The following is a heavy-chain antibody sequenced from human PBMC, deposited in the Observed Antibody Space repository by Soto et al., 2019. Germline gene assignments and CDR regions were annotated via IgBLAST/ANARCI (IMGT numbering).Heavy chain of an antibody. V-gene: IGHV2-5*02. CDR3: AHRVLRTVFGLVTTTAIYFDF. D-gene: IGHD3-3*01. Sequence: QITLNESGPTPVKPRQTLTLTCTFSGFSLTTSGVGVGWIRQSPGKAPEWLALIYWDDDKRYSPSLKSRLTITKSTSNNQVVLTMADLDPADTATYYCAHRVLRTVFGLVTTTAIYFDFWGPGTPVAVSS. CDR2: IYWDDDK. CDR1: GFSLTTSGVG. J-gene: IGHJ4*02.